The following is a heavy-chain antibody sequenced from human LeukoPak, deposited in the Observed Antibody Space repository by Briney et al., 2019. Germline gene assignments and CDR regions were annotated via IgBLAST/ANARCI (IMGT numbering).Heavy chain of an antibody. CDR2: ISSSSSTI. J-gene: IGHJ5*02. CDR1: GFTFSSYS. CDR3: ARDALLVDP. Sequence: PGGSLRLSCAASGFTFSSYSMTWVRQAPGKGLEWVSYISSSSSTIYYADSVKGRFTISRDNAKNSLYLQMNSLRAEDTAVYYCARDALLVDPWGQGTLVTVSS. V-gene: IGHV3-48*01. D-gene: IGHD6-6*01.